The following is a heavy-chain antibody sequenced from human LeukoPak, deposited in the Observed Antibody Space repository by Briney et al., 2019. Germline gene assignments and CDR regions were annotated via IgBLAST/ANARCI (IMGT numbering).Heavy chain of an antibody. CDR1: GYTFTCYG. D-gene: IGHD6-6*01. V-gene: IGHV1-18*01. CDR2: ISAYNGNT. CDR3: ARVSSSNSLSNWFDP. J-gene: IGHJ5*02. Sequence: ASVKVSCKASGYTFTCYGISWARHAPGQGLEWMGWISAYNGNTNYAQKLQGRVTMTTDTSTSTAYMELRSLRSDDTAVYYCARVSSSNSLSNWFDPWGQGTLVTVSS.